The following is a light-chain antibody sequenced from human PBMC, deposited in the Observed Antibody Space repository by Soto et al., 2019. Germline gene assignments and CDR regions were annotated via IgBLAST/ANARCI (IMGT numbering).Light chain of an antibody. CDR3: QQYVDLPPT. V-gene: IGKV1-33*01. CDR1: QDINNY. J-gene: IGKJ4*01. CDR2: DAS. Sequence: DIQMTQSPSSLSASVGDRVTISCQASQDINNYLNWYQQKPGKAPKLLIYDASKLETGVPSRFSGSGSGTDFTFTISSLQPEDIATCYCQQYVDLPPTFGGGTKVEMK.